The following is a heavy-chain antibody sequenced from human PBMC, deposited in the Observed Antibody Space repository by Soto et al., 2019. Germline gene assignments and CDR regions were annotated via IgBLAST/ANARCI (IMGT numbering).Heavy chain of an antibody. CDR2: IYYSGST. CDR1: GGSISSYY. V-gene: IGHV4-59*01. J-gene: IGHJ3*02. Sequence: QVQLQESGPGLVKPSETLSLTCTVSGGSISSYYWSWIRQPPGKGLEWIGYIYYSGSTNYNPSLKSRVTISVDTSKNQFSLKLSSVTAADTAVYYCARGRRYSGYDLNGGDAFDIWGQGTMVTVSS. D-gene: IGHD5-12*01. CDR3: ARGRRYSGYDLNGGDAFDI.